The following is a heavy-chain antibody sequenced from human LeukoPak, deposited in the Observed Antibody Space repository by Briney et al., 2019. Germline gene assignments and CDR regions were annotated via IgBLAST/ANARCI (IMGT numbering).Heavy chain of an antibody. Sequence: GGSLRLSCAASGFTVSSNYMSWVRQAPGKGLEWVSVTYSNGRTYYADSVKGRFTISRDNSKNTLYLQINSLRAEDTAVYYCAKDSYDTSIWGQGTLVTVS. V-gene: IGHV3-53*01. CDR3: AKDSYDTSI. J-gene: IGHJ4*02. CDR1: GFTVSSNY. CDR2: TYSNGRT. D-gene: IGHD3-22*01.